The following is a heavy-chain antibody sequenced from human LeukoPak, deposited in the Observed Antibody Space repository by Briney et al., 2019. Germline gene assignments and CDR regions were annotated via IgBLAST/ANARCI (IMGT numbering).Heavy chain of an antibody. D-gene: IGHD3-22*01. Sequence: GGSLRLSCAASGFTFSDYYMSWIRQAPGKGLEWVSYISSSGSTIYYADSVKGRFTISRDNAKNSLYLQMNSLRAEDTAVYYCAGHTYYYDSSGYPIDYWGQGTLVTVSS. J-gene: IGHJ4*02. CDR1: GFTFSDYY. V-gene: IGHV3-11*04. CDR3: AGHTYYYDSSGYPIDY. CDR2: ISSSGSTI.